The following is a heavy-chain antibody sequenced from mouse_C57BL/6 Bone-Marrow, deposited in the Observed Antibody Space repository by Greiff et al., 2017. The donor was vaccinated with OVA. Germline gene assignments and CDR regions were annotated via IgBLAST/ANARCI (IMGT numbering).Heavy chain of an antibody. CDR3: ARGGIYYGNYVVYFDY. CDR2: IDPEDGAI. CDR1: GFNIKDYY. D-gene: IGHD2-1*01. V-gene: IGHV14-2*01. J-gene: IGHJ2*01. Sequence: EVHLVESGAELVKPGASVKLSCTASGFNIKDYYMHWVKQRTEQGLEWIGRIDPEDGAIKYAPKFQGKATITADTSSNTAYLQLSSLTSEDTAVYYCARGGIYYGNYVVYFDYWGQGTTLTVSS.